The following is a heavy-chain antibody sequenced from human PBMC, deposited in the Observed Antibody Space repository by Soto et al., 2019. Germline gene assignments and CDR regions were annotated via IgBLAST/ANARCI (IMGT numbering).Heavy chain of an antibody. CDR3: AREGGGPSDYYYYYMDV. D-gene: IGHD3-16*01. V-gene: IGHV4-4*02. J-gene: IGHJ6*03. CDR1: SGSISSSNW. Sequence: SETLSLTCAVSSGSISSSNWWSWVRQPPGKGLEWIGEIYHSGSTNYNPSLKSRVTISVDKSKNQFSLKLSSVTAADTAVYYCAREGGGPSDYYYYYMDVWGKGTTVTVSS. CDR2: IYHSGST.